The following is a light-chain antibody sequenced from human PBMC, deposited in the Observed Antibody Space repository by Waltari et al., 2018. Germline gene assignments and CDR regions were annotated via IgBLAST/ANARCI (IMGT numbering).Light chain of an antibody. V-gene: IGLV1-40*01. CDR2: ENS. CDR1: SSNTGAGYD. J-gene: IGLJ1*01. Sequence: QSVLTQPPSVSGAPGQRVPISCPGRSSNTGAGYDVHWYQHLPGIAPKLLIKENSNRPSGVPDRFSGSKSGTSASLAITGLQAEDEADYYCQSFDSSLGGSVFGTGTKVSVL. CDR3: QSFDSSLGGSV.